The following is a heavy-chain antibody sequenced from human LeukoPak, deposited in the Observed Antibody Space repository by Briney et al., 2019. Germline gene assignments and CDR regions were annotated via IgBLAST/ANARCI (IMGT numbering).Heavy chain of an antibody. CDR2: IYPGDSDT. CDR3: ARQRTGSWYDNDY. V-gene: IGHV5-51*01. CDR1: GSSSTNYC. J-gene: IGHJ4*02. D-gene: IGHD6-13*01. Sequence: GASLPIFCPRSGSSSTNYCIRCVRPIPRPALEWMGTIYPGDSDTRYSPSFPGHVTISADKSISTAYLQWSSLKASDTAMHYCARQRTGSWYDNDYWGQGTLVTASS.